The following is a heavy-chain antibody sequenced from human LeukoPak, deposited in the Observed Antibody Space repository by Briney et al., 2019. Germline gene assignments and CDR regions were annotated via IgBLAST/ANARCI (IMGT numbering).Heavy chain of an antibody. D-gene: IGHD3-10*01. J-gene: IGHJ4*02. CDR1: GGSFSGYY. Sequence: SETLSLTCAVYGGSFSGYYWSWIRQPPGKGLEWIGEINHSGSTNYNPSLKSRVTISVDTSKNQFSLKLSSVTAADTAVYYCARRRRGLFFDYWGQGTLVTVSS. V-gene: IGHV4-34*01. CDR2: INHSGST. CDR3: ARRRRGLFFDY.